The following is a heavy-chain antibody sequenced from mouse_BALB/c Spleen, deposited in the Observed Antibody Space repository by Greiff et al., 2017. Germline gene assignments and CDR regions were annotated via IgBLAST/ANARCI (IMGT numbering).Heavy chain of an antibody. J-gene: IGHJ4*01. D-gene: IGHD2-12*01. CDR1: GYSITSDYA. CDR3: ARLRPDYYAMDY. V-gene: IGHV3-2*02. Sequence: EVKLMESGPGLVKPSQSLSLTCTVTGYSITSDYAWNWIRQFPGNKLEWMGYISYSGSTSYNPSLKSRISITRDTSKNQFFLQLNSVTTEDTATYYCARLRPDYYAMDYWGQGTSVTVSS. CDR2: ISYSGST.